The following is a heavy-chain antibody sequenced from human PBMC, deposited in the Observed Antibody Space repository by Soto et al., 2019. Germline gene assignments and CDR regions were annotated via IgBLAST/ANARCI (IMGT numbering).Heavy chain of an antibody. CDR3: ARDMRFGELFNPPDY. CDR1: GFTFSSYG. Sequence: GRSLRLSCAASGFTFSSYGMHWVRQAPGKGLEWVAVIWYDGSNKYYADSVKGRFTISRDNSKNTLYLQMNSLRAEDTAVHYCARDMRFGELFNPPDYWGQGTLVTVSS. J-gene: IGHJ4*02. D-gene: IGHD3-10*01. CDR2: IWYDGSNK. V-gene: IGHV3-33*01.